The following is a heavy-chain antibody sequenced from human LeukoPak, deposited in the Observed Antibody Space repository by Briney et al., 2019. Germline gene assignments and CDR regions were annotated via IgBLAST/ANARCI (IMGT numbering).Heavy chain of an antibody. CDR2: ISGSGGST. V-gene: IGHV3-23*01. CDR3: AKAGGETTVTTKYAYDY. Sequence: GGSLRLSCAASGFTFSSYAMSWVRQAPGKGLEWVSAISGSGGSTYYADSVKGRFTISRDNSKNTLYLQVNSLRAEDTAVYYCAKAGGETTVTTKYAYDYWGQGTLVTVSS. D-gene: IGHD4-17*01. CDR1: GFTFSSYA. J-gene: IGHJ4*02.